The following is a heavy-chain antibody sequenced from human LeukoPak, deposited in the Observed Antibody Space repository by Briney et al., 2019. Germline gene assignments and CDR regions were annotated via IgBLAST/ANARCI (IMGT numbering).Heavy chain of an antibody. CDR3: ARDDRRLWFGELFSDY. CDR2: ISAYNGNT. V-gene: IGHV1-18*01. J-gene: IGHJ4*02. D-gene: IGHD3-10*01. CDR1: GGTFSSYA. Sequence: ASVKVSCKASGGTFSSYAISWVRQAPGQGLEWMGWISAYNGNTNYAQKLQGRVTMTTDTSTSTAYMELRSLRSDDTAVYYCARDDRRLWFGELFSDYWGQGTLVTVSS.